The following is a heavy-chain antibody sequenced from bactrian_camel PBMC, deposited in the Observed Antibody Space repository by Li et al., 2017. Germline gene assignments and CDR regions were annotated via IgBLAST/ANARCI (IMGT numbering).Heavy chain of an antibody. J-gene: IGHJ4*01. CDR2: TNSDGGT. D-gene: IGHD7*01. V-gene: IGHV3S63*01. CDR3: ATSSEDAAWWHRLGH. Sequence: HVQLVESGGGSVQAGGSLRLSCAVSGYTTNLFCMGWFREATGKEREEVARTNSDGGTYYADSVKGRFTVSRDNGKNTLYLQMNSLKSEDTALYYCATSSEDAAWWHRLGHWGQGTQVTVS. CDR1: GYTTNLFC.